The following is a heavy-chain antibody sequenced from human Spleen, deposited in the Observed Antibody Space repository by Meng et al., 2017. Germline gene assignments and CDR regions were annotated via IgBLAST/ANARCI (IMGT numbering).Heavy chain of an antibody. D-gene: IGHD6-13*01. Sequence: QVPLPQRGAGLLKPSAPRSLTCPVYGGSFSVYDWSWIRQPPGKGLEWMGEINHSGSTNYNPSLNSRVTISVDTSKNQFSLKLSSVTAADTAVYYCARATAAAAKGRWFDPWGQGTLVTVSS. J-gene: IGHJ5*02. CDR2: INHSGST. V-gene: IGHV4-34*01. CDR1: GGSFSVYD. CDR3: ARATAAAAKGRWFDP.